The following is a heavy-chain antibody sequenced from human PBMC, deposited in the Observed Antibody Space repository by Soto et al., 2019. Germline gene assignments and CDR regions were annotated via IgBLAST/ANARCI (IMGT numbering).Heavy chain of an antibody. Sequence: PGGSLRLSCSASGFTFSSYAMHWVRQAPGKGLEYVSAISSNGGSTYYADSVKGRFTISRDNSKNTLYLQMSSLRAEDTAVYYCVKDRPEYSSSMYYFDYWGQGTLVTVSS. J-gene: IGHJ4*02. CDR2: ISSNGGST. D-gene: IGHD6-6*01. V-gene: IGHV3-64D*06. CDR1: GFTFSSYA. CDR3: VKDRPEYSSSMYYFDY.